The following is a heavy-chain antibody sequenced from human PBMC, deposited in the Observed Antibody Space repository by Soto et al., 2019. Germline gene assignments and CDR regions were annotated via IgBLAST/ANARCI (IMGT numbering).Heavy chain of an antibody. CDR3: AKRSPSGTYYFDS. V-gene: IGHV3-23*01. J-gene: IGHJ4*02. CDR1: GFTFTSYA. CDR2: IGTSTGDL. D-gene: IGHD1-26*01. Sequence: PGGSLRLSCAASGFTFTSYAMTWVRQGPGKGLEWVSSIGTSTGDLLYADSVKGRFTISRDNSKNTLYLEMNSLRTEDTAIYYCAKRSPSGTYYFDSWGLGTLVTVSS.